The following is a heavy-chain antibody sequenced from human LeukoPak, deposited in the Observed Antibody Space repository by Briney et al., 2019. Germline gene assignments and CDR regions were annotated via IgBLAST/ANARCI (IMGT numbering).Heavy chain of an antibody. D-gene: IGHD5-18*01. J-gene: IGHJ4*02. Sequence: SETLSLTCSVSGDSISNYYWSWIRQPPGKGLEWIGYIYYTGSTNYNPSLKSRVTISLDTSKNQFSLKLTSVTAAATAVYYCARYSYGGYHFDYWGRGTRVTVSS. CDR3: ARYSYGGYHFDY. CDR1: GDSISNYY. CDR2: IYYTGST. V-gene: IGHV4-59*08.